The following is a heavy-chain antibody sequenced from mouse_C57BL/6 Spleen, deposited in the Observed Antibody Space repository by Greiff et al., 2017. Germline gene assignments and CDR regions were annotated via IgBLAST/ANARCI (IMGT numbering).Heavy chain of an antibody. J-gene: IGHJ2*01. CDR2: INPGSGGT. CDR3: ARSETTVVGFGD. Sequence: QVQLQQSGAELVRPGTSVKVSCKASGYAFTNYLIEWVKQRPGQGLEWIGVINPGSGGTNYNEKFKGKATLTADKSSSTAYMQLSSLTSEDSAVYCCARSETTVVGFGDWGQGTTLSVSS. CDR1: GYAFTNYL. D-gene: IGHD1-1*01. V-gene: IGHV1-54*01.